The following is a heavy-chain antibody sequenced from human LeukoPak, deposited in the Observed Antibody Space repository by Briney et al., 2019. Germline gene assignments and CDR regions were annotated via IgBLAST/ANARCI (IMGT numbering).Heavy chain of an antibody. Sequence: ASVKVSCKASGYXFTGYYMHWVRQAPGQGLEWMGWINPNSGGTSYAQKFQGRVTMTRDTSVTTAYMELSRLRSDDTAVYYCARYSGYDEPFEYWGQGILVTVSS. CDR1: GYXFTGYY. D-gene: IGHD5-12*01. V-gene: IGHV1-2*02. CDR2: INPNSGGT. CDR3: ARYSGYDEPFEY. J-gene: IGHJ4*02.